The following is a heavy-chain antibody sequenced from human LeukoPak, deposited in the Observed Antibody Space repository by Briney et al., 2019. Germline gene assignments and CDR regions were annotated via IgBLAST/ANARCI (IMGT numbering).Heavy chain of an antibody. CDR2: ISGSGGST. V-gene: IGHV3-23*01. Sequence: GGSLRLSCAASGFTFSSYGMSWVRQAPGKGLEWVSAISGSGGSTYYADSVKGRFTISRDNSKNTLYLQMNSLRAEDTAVYYCAKDRDQRGWFDPWGQGTLVTVSS. J-gene: IGHJ5*02. CDR1: GFTFSSYG. D-gene: IGHD3-10*01. CDR3: AKDRDQRGWFDP.